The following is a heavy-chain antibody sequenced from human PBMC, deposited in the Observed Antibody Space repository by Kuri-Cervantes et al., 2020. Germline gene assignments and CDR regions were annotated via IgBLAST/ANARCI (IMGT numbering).Heavy chain of an antibody. CDR2: IYPGDSDT. Sequence: KVSCKDSGYNFATSWIGWVRQMPGKGLEWMGIIYPGDSDTRYSPSFQGQVTISAAKSISTAYLQWSSLKASDTAMYYCARWDSSSSGDYFDYWGQGTLVTVSS. CDR1: GYNFATSW. CDR3: ARWDSSSSGDYFDY. J-gene: IGHJ4*02. D-gene: IGHD6-6*01. V-gene: IGHV5-51*01.